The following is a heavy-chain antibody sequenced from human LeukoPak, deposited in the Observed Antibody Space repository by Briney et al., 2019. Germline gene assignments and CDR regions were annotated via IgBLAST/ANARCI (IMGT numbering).Heavy chain of an antibody. CDR1: GYTFTTYD. J-gene: IGHJ4*02. D-gene: IGHD2-2*01. CDR3: ALISYCTSLTCYFLDY. V-gene: IGHV1-8*03. Sequence: VASVKVSCKASGYTFTTYDINWVRQATGQGLEWMGRMNPNSGNTGYAQNFQGRVTITRDTSISTAYMELSSLRAEDTAVYYCALISYCTSLTCYFLDYWGQGTLVTVSS. CDR2: MNPNSGNT.